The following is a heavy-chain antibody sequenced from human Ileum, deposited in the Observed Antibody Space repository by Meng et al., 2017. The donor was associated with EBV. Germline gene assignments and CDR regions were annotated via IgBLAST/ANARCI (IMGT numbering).Heavy chain of an antibody. Sequence: QVQLVQSGAEVKKPGASVKVSCKASGYTFTDYAISWVRQAPGQGLEWMGWISAYNGKTNFAQTFQGRVTMTIDTSTSTAYMELESLASDDTAVYYCSRTFSSGWETGYFQHWGQGTLVTASS. V-gene: IGHV1-18*01. D-gene: IGHD6-19*01. CDR3: SRTFSSGWETGYFQH. CDR2: ISAYNGKT. CDR1: GYTFTDYA. J-gene: IGHJ1*01.